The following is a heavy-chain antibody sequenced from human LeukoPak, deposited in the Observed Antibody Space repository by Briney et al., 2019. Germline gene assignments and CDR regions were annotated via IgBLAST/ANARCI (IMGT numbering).Heavy chain of an antibody. CDR1: GFTFSAFA. Sequence: GGSLRLSCAASGFTFSAFAMTWVRQAPGKGLEWVSTITSDGDNTYSADSVKGRITFSRDNSKNTLSLQLRSLRAEDTAVYYCAKDLSYTSGSSDYWGQGTLVTVSS. D-gene: IGHD6-19*01. J-gene: IGHJ4*02. CDR3: AKDLSYTSGSSDY. CDR2: ITSDGDNT. V-gene: IGHV3-23*01.